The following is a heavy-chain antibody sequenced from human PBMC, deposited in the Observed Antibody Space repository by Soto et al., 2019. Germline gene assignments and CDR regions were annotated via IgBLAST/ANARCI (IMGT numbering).Heavy chain of an antibody. CDR3: ARDRGRLQFDY. V-gene: IGHV3-7*01. J-gene: IGHJ4*02. CDR1: GFTFSTYW. CDR2: IKEDGSEK. Sequence: HPGGSLRLSCSASGFTFSTYWMIWVRQTPGKGLGWVASIKEDGSEKYYVDSVKGRFTISRDNAKNSLFPQLNSLRGEDTAIYYCARDRGRLQFDYWGQGILVTVSS. D-gene: IGHD1-26*01.